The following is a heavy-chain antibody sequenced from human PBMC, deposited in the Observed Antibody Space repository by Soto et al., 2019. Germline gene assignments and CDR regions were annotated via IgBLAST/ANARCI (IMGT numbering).Heavy chain of an antibody. V-gene: IGHV3-7*03. Sequence: GGSLRLPCAASGFTFSSYWMSWVRQAPGKGLEWVANIKQDGSEKYYVDSVKGRFTISRDNAKNSLYLQMNSLRAEDTAVYYCARAPTTVTTPFDYWGQGTLVTVSS. CDR3: ARAPTTVTTPFDY. CDR1: GFTFSSYW. CDR2: IKQDGSEK. D-gene: IGHD4-17*01. J-gene: IGHJ4*02.